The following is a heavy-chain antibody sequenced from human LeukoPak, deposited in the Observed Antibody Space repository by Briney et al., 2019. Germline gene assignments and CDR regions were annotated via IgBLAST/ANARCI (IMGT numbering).Heavy chain of an antibody. J-gene: IGHJ3*02. D-gene: IGHD3-22*01. V-gene: IGHV3-33*01. CDR2: IWYDGSNK. CDR3: ARDSGYYDSSGYSAFDI. CDR1: GFTFSSYG. Sequence: GGSLRLSCAASGFTFSSYGMHWVRQAPGKGLEWVAVIWYDGSNKYYADSVKGRFTISRDNSKSTLYLQMNSLRAEDTAVYYCARDSGYYDSSGYSAFDIWGQGTMVTVSS.